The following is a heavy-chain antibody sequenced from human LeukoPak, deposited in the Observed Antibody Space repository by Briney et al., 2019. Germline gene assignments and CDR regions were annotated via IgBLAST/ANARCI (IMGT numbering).Heavy chain of an antibody. CDR2: NYYSGST. V-gene: IGHV4-30-4*08. CDR1: GRSLSSGDYY. J-gene: IGHJ4*02. CDR3: ASDFSHFWSGSIDF. Sequence: PPETLSLTCTVSGRSLSSGDYYWRWLRQPAGTGLEWLGYNYYSGSTYYNPSLKSRVPISVDTSKNQFSLKLRSVPPAHPSLYYCASDFSHFWSGSIDFWGRGTRVTVS. D-gene: IGHD3-3*02.